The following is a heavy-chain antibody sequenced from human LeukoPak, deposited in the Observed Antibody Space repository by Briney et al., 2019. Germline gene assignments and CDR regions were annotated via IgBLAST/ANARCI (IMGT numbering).Heavy chain of an antibody. V-gene: IGHV4-34*01. J-gene: IGHJ5*02. CDR3: ARQEAADYDFWSGPDLNWFDP. CDR2: INHSGST. CDR1: GGSFSGYY. Sequence: KPSETLSLTCAVYGGSFSGYYCSWIRQPPGKGLEWIGEINHSGSTNYNPSLKSRVTISVDTSKNQFSLKLSSVTAADTAVYYCARQEAADYDFWSGPDLNWFDPWCQGTLVTVSS. D-gene: IGHD3-3*01.